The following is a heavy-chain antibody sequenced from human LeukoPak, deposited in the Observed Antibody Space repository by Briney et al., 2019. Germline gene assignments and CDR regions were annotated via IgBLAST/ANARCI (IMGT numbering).Heavy chain of an antibody. CDR1: GFTVSSNY. Sequence: GGSLRLSCAASGFTVSSNYMSWVRQAPGKGLEWVSLIYSGGTTYYADSVKGRFTISCDSFKNTLYLQMNSLRPEDTAVYYCARDPRSGSYSAFDIWGQGTMVTVSS. D-gene: IGHD3-10*01. J-gene: IGHJ3*02. V-gene: IGHV3-53*01. CDR2: IYSGGTT. CDR3: ARDPRSGSYSAFDI.